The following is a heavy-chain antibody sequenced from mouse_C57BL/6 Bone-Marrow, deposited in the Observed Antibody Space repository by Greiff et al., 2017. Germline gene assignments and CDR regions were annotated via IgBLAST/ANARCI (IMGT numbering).Heavy chain of an antibody. J-gene: IGHJ3*01. CDR1: GYTFTSYG. V-gene: IGHV1-81*01. Sequence: VQLQQSGAELARPGASVKLSCKASGYTFTSYGISWVKQRTGQGLEWIGEIYPRSGNTYYNEKFKGKATLTADKSSSTAYMELRSLTSEDSAVYFCAKPFYYGNYIWFAYWGQGTLVTVSA. CDR3: AKPFYYGNYIWFAY. D-gene: IGHD2-1*01. CDR2: IYPRSGNT.